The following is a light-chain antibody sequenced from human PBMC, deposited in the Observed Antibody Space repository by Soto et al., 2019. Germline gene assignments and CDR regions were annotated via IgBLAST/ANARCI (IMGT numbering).Light chain of an antibody. CDR2: GAS. V-gene: IGKV3-20*01. CDR3: QQYGSSPLFT. J-gene: IGKJ3*01. CDR1: QSVSSSY. Sequence: EIVLTQSPGTLSLSPGERATLSCRASQSVSSSYLAWYQQKPGQAPRLLIYGASSRATGIPDRFSGSGSGTDFTLSISRLEPEDFAVYYWQQYGSSPLFTFGPGTTVDIK.